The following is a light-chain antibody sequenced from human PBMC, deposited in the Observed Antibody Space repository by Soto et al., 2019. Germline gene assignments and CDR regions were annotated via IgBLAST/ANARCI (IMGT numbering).Light chain of an antibody. Sequence: DIVLTQSPATLSLSPGEGATLSCRASQSVSTYLAWHQQRPGQAPRLLIYDTSNRAPGTPARFSGSGSGRDFTLTISSLEPEHFAIYYCQQRSSWPLTFGGGTKVEI. CDR2: DTS. J-gene: IGKJ4*01. CDR1: QSVSTY. V-gene: IGKV3-11*02. CDR3: QQRSSWPLT.